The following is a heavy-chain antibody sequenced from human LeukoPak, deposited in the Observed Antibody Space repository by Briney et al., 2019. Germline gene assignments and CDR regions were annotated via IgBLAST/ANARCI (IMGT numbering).Heavy chain of an antibody. J-gene: IGHJ4*02. CDR1: GGSMSSSTNY. CDR2: ISYSERT. Sequence: SETLSLTCSVSGGSMSSSTNYWGGIRQPPGKGLEWIGCISYSERTYYNPSLKSRVTISEDTSKNQFSLKLSSVTAADTAVYYCATTSYYVSDYWGQGTLVSVSS. D-gene: IGHD2-2*01. V-gene: IGHV4-39*01. CDR3: ATTSYYVSDY.